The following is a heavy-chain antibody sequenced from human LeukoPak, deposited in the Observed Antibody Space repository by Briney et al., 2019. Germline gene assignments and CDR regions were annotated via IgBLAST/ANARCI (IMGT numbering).Heavy chain of an antibody. Sequence: PGGSLTLSCAVSGFTFSSYAMSWLRQAPGKGLEWVGAISENGGTTYYADSVKGRSTISRDNSKNTLSLQLNSLRAEATAVYYCAKEDPTGTTKFDYWGQGTLVTVSS. CDR3: AKEDPTGTTKFDY. V-gene: IGHV3-23*01. D-gene: IGHD1-1*01. CDR2: ISENGGTT. J-gene: IGHJ4*02. CDR1: GFTFSSYA.